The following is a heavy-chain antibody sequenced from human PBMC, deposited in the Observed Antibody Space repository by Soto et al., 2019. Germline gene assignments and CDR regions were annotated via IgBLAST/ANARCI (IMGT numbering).Heavy chain of an antibody. D-gene: IGHD6-13*01. CDR3: ARGWLATGGSLSYMDV. J-gene: IGHJ6*03. CDR2: IGTAGDT. CDR1: GVTFSSYD. V-gene: IGHV3-13*01. Sequence: GGSLRLSCAASGVTFSSYDMHWVRQATGKGLEWVSAIGTAGDTYYPGSVKGRFTISRENAKNSLYLQMNSLRAGDTALYYCARGWLATGGSLSYMDVWGKGTTVTVSS.